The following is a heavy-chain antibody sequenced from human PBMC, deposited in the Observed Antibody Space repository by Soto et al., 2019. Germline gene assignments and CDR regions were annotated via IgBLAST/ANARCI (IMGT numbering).Heavy chain of an antibody. Sequence: QLQLQESGPGLVKPSETLSLTCTVSGGSISSSSYYWGWIRQPPGKGLEWIGSIYYSGSTYYNPSLKSRVTISVDTSKKQFSLKLSSVTAADTAVYYCARDEDYGGNSGFCYFDLWGRGTLVTVSS. CDR3: ARDEDYGGNSGFCYFDL. V-gene: IGHV4-39*02. CDR1: GGSISSSSYY. D-gene: IGHD4-17*01. J-gene: IGHJ2*01. CDR2: IYYSGST.